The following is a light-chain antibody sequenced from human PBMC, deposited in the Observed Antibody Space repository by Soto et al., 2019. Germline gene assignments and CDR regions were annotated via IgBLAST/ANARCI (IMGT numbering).Light chain of an antibody. V-gene: IGLV1-47*02. Sequence: QSVLTQPPSASGTPGQRVTISCSGSSSNIGSNYVYWYQQLPGTAPKLLIYSNNQRPSGVPDRFSGSKSGTSASLAISGLRSEDEADYYCSSWTTDNSWVFGGGTKLTVL. CDR2: SNN. CDR1: SSNIGSNY. CDR3: SSWTTDNSWV. J-gene: IGLJ3*02.